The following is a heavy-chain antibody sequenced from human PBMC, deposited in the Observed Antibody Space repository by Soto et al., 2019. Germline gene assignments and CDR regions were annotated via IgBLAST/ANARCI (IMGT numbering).Heavy chain of an antibody. CDR2: ISAYNGNT. CDR3: ARVDDYYDSSGYSPS. J-gene: IGHJ4*02. D-gene: IGHD3-22*01. CDR1: GYTFTSYG. V-gene: IGHV1-18*01. Sequence: GASVKVSCKASGYTFTSYGITWVRQAPGQGLEWMGWISAYNGNTNYAQKLQGRVTMTTDTSTSTAYMELRSLRSDDTAVYYCARVDDYYDSSGYSPSWGQGTLVTVSS.